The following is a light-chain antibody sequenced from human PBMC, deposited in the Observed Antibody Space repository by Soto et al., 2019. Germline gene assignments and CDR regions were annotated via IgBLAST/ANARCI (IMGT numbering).Light chain of an antibody. CDR1: QSVDTY. CDR2: DAF. CDR3: QQRISWLT. V-gene: IGKV3-11*02. Sequence: EIVLTQSPATLSLSPGERATLSCRASQSVDTYLAWYQHKPGQAPRLLIYDAFKRATGIPARFSGSGSGRDFTPTISSLEPEDYAVYYCQQRISWLTFGGGTKVEIK. J-gene: IGKJ4*01.